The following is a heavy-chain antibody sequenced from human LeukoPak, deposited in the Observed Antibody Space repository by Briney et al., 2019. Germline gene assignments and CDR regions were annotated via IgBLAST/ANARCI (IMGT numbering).Heavy chain of an antibody. V-gene: IGHV4-4*09. CDR3: ARLGESGSGSYPIDY. CDR1: GGSISSYY. D-gene: IGHD3-10*01. J-gene: IGHJ4*02. Sequence: SETLSLTCTVSGGSISSYYWSWIRQPSGKGLEWIGYIYTSGSTNYNPSLRSRVTISVDTSKSQFSLKLSSVTAADTALYYCARLGESGSGSYPIDYWGQGTLVTVSS. CDR2: IYTSGST.